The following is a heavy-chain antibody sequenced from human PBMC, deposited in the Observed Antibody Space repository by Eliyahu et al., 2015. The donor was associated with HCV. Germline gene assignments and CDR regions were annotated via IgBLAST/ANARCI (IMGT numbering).Heavy chain of an antibody. CDR2: IYWDDDK. J-gene: IGHJ3*02. Sequence: QITLKESGPTLVKPTQTLTLTCTFSGFSLSTSGVGLGWIRQPPGKALEWLALIYWDDDKRYSPSLKSRLTITKDTSKNQVVLTMTNMDPVDTATYYCAHSFNYYYDSSGYYPNDAFDIWGQGTMVTVSS. V-gene: IGHV2-5*02. CDR3: AHSFNYYYDSSGYYPNDAFDI. CDR1: GFSLSTSGVG. D-gene: IGHD3-22*01.